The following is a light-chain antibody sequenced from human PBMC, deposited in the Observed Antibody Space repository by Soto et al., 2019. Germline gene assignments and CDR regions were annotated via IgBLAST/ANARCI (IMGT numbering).Light chain of an antibody. CDR2: GAS. CDR1: QSVSTRS. Sequence: EIVLTQSPGTLSLSPGERATLSCSPSQSVSTRSLAWYQQKPGQAPRLLISGASSRAADIPDRFSGSGSGTDFTLTINRLEPEDFAVYYCQQYGNSPPTFGQGTKVDI. J-gene: IGKJ1*01. V-gene: IGKV3-20*01. CDR3: QQYGNSPPT.